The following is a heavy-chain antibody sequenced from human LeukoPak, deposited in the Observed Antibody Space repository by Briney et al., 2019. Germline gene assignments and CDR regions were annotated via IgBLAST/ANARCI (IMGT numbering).Heavy chain of an antibody. Sequence: GASVKVSCRASGYTFTDYYMHWVRQAPGQGLEWMGWINPNSGGTNYAQKFQGRVTMTRDTSITTAYMELSRLRSDDTAVYYCAASQSYCGGDCYSGDAFDIWGQGTMVTVSS. J-gene: IGHJ3*02. CDR1: GYTFTDYY. CDR2: INPNSGGT. D-gene: IGHD2-21*01. V-gene: IGHV1-2*02. CDR3: AASQSYCGGDCYSGDAFDI.